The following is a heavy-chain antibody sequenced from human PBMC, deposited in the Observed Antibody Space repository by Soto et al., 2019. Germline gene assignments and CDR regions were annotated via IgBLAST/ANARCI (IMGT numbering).Heavy chain of an antibody. V-gene: IGHV4-30-4*01. Sequence: PSETMSLTCTVSGGSISSGDYYWTWIRHPPGKGLEWIGYIFHSGITNYNPSLKSRVTISVDTSKNQFSLKLSSVTAADTAVYYCARSYYYDSSGYYFFDYWGQGTLVTVSS. CDR1: GGSISSGDYY. CDR2: IFHSGIT. D-gene: IGHD3-22*01. CDR3: ARSYYYDSSGYYFFDY. J-gene: IGHJ4*02.